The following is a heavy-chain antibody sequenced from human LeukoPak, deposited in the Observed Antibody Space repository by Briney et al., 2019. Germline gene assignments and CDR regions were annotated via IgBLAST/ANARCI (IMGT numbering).Heavy chain of an antibody. D-gene: IGHD2-8*01. V-gene: IGHV1-18*01. CDR3: ARDVSHGLDI. CDR2: ISTYKGNT. CDR1: GYTFTKNG. J-gene: IGHJ3*02. Sequence: ASVKVSCTASGYTFTKNGISWVRQAPGQGLEWMGWISTYKGNTNYAQKLQGRVTLTTDTPTSTAYMELRSLRSDDTAVYYCARDVSHGLDIWGQGTVVTVSS.